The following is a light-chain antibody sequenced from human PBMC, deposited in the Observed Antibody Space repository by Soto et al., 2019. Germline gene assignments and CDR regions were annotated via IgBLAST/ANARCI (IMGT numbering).Light chain of an antibody. J-gene: IGLJ1*01. CDR1: SSDVGSYNL. Sequence: QSMLTQPASVSGSPGQSITISCTGTSSDVGSYNLVSWYQQHPGKAPKLMIYEVSKRPSGVSNRFSGSKSGNTASLTISGLQAEDEADYYCCSYAGTPYVFGTGTKVTVL. CDR2: EVS. V-gene: IGLV2-23*02. CDR3: CSYAGTPYV.